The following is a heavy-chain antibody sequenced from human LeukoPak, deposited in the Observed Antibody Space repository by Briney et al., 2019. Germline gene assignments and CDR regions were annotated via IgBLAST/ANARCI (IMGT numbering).Heavy chain of an antibody. CDR3: AKDQRPDSGFDIDT. Sequence: GGSLRLSCIASGFTFSSYSINWVRQTPLKGLEWLSVIYPSGVTTYYSDSAKGRFTISRDNSKNTVYLQLDYLRVDDTAVYYCAKDQRPDSGFDIDTWGQGTLVTVS. CDR1: GFTFSSYS. CDR2: IYPSGVTT. V-gene: IGHV3-23*01. D-gene: IGHD1-1*01. J-gene: IGHJ1*01.